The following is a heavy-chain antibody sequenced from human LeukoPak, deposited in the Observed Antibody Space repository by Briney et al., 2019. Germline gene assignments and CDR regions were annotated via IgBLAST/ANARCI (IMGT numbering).Heavy chain of an antibody. CDR2: IIPILGIA. CDR1: GGTFSSYA. D-gene: IGHD3-22*01. CDR3: ARGSNYDSRGYYYYGMDV. Sequence: SVKVSCKASGGTFSSYAISWVRQAPGQGLEWMGRIIPILGIANYAQKFQGRVTITADKSTSTAYMELSSLRSEDTAVYYCARGSNYDSRGYYYYGMDVWGQGTTVTVSS. V-gene: IGHV1-69*04. J-gene: IGHJ6*02.